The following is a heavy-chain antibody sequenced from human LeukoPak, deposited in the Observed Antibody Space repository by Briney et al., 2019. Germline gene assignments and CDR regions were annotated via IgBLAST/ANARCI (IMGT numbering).Heavy chain of an antibody. CDR1: GGTFSSYA. D-gene: IGHD6-13*01. CDR2: INPNSGGT. CDR3: ARGGYSREPFRP. Sequence: ASVKVSCKASGGTFSSYAISLVRQAPGQGLEWMGWINPNSGGTNYAQKFQGRVTMTRDTSISTAYMELSRLRSDDTAVYYCARGGYSREPFRPWGQGTLVTVSS. J-gene: IGHJ5*02. V-gene: IGHV1-2*02.